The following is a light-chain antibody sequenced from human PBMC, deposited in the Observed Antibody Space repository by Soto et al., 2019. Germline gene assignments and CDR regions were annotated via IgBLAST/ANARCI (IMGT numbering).Light chain of an antibody. CDR1: QSVSYW. CDR3: QQYGFS. CDR2: DAS. Sequence: DIQMTQSPSTLSASVGDRGTITCRASQSVSYWVAWYQQKPGMAPKLLIHDASSLESGVPSRFRGSGSGKEFTLTISSLQPDDFATYYCQQYGFSFGPGTKVEI. J-gene: IGKJ3*01. V-gene: IGKV1-5*01.